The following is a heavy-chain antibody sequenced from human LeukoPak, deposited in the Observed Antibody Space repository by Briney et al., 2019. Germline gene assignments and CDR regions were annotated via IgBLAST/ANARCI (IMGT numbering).Heavy chain of an antibody. CDR1: GYSFTSYW. V-gene: IGHV5-51*01. CDR2: IYPGDSDT. J-gene: IGHJ4*02. CDR3: ARLPHYYDSSGYYVDY. Sequence: GESLKISCKGSGYSFTSYWIGWVRQMPGKGLEWMGIIYPGDSDTRYSPSFRGQVTISADKSISTAYLQWSSLKASDTAMYYCARLPHYYDSSGYYVDYWGQGTLVTVSS. D-gene: IGHD3-22*01.